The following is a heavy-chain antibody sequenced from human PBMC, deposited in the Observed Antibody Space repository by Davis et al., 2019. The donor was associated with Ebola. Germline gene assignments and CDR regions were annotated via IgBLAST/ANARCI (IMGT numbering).Heavy chain of an antibody. J-gene: IGHJ6*02. CDR2: INSDGSST. D-gene: IGHD3-3*01. CDR1: GFTFSSYW. Sequence: GESLKISCAASGFTFSSYWMHWVRQAPGKGLVWVSRINSDGSSTSYADSVKGRFTISRDNAKNTLYLQMNILRAEDTAVYYCARGDFWSGYYGWIYYYYGMDVWGQGTTVTVSS. CDR3: ARGDFWSGYYGWIYYYYGMDV. V-gene: IGHV3-74*01.